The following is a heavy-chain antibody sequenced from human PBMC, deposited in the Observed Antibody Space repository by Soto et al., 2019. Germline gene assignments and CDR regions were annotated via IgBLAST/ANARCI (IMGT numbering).Heavy chain of an antibody. Sequence: QRQLQESGPGLVNPSETLSLTCIVSGGSLSYRYWSWIRQPPGKELEWIAYIYYSGSTNYSPSLRNRLTVSVDTAKNQFSLKLTSVTAADTATYYCARTIDYGYMDVWGKGTTVTVSS. D-gene: IGHD3-16*01. V-gene: IGHV4-59*11. J-gene: IGHJ6*03. CDR2: IYYSGST. CDR3: ARTIDYGYMDV. CDR1: GGSLSYRY.